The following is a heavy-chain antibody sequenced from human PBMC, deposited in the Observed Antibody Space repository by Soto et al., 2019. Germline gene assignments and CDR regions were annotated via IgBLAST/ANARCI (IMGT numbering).Heavy chain of an antibody. D-gene: IGHD5-12*01. Sequence: QITLKESGPTLVKPTQTLTLTCTFSGFSLSTSGVGVGWIRQPPGKALEWLALIYWDDDKRYSPSLKSRLTITKDTAKYQVLLTMTNMDPVDTATDYCNSRIVATICPLSYFDYWGQGTLVTVSS. V-gene: IGHV2-5*02. CDR1: GFSLSTSGVG. CDR3: NSRIVATICPLSYFDY. J-gene: IGHJ4*02. CDR2: IYWDDDK.